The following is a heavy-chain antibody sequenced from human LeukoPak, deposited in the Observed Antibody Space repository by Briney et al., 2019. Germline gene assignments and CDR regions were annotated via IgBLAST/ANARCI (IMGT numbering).Heavy chain of an antibody. D-gene: IGHD6-6*01. V-gene: IGHV4-4*07. Sequence: SETLSLTCTVSGGSISSYYWSWIRQPAGKGLEWIGRIYTSGSTNYNPSLKSRVTMSVDTSKNQFSLKLSSVTAADTAVYYCARDQTGSSSSVWFDPWGQGTLVTASS. CDR2: IYTSGST. CDR3: ARDQTGSSSSVWFDP. CDR1: GGSISSYY. J-gene: IGHJ5*02.